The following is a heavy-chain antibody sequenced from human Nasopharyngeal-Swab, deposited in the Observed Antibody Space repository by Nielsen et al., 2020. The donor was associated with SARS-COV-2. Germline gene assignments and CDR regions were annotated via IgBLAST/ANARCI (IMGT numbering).Heavy chain of an antibody. CDR1: GFTFSRYG. V-gene: IGHV3-30*18. D-gene: IGHD5-12*01. J-gene: IGHJ4*02. CDR3: AKDRGGGYSGYDRFDY. CDR2: ILFDGGHK. Sequence: GESLKISCAASGFTFSRYGMHWVRQAPGKGLEWVAVILFDGGHKYFAESVKGRFTISRDNSKNTLYLQMNSLRAEDTAVYYCAKDRGGGYSGYDRFDYWGQGTLVTVSS.